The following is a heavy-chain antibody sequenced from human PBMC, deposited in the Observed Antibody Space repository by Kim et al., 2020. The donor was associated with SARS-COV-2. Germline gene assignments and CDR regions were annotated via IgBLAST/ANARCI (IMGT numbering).Heavy chain of an antibody. CDR3: ARDLRIAAAGHY. D-gene: IGHD6-13*01. CDR1: GFTFSSYA. CDR2: ISNDGSNK. V-gene: IGHV3-30*04. Sequence: GGSLRLSCAASGFTFSSYAMHWVRQAPGKGLEWVAVISNDGSNKYYADSVKGRFTISRDNSKNTLYLQMNSLRAEDTAVYYCARDLRIAAAGHYWGQGTLVTVSS. J-gene: IGHJ4*02.